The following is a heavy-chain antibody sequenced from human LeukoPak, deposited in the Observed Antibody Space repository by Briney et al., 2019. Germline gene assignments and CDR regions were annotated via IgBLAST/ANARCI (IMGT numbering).Heavy chain of an antibody. V-gene: IGHV4-61*02. J-gene: IGHJ4*02. CDR1: GGSISSGSYY. CDR2: IYSSGST. D-gene: IGHD3-22*01. Sequence: SETLSLTCTVSGGSISSGSYYWNWIRQPAGKGLEWIGRIYSSGSTNYNPSLKSRVTMSVDTSKNHFSLKLSSVTAADTAVYYCARANSYDGSGHYYEFAYWGQGTLVTVSS. CDR3: ARANSYDGSGHYYEFAY.